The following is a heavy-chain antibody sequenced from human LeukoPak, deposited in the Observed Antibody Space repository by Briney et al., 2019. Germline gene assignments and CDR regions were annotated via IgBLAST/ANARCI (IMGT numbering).Heavy chain of an antibody. J-gene: IGHJ4*02. V-gene: IGHV3-53*01. CDR2: IYSGGIT. CDR1: GFTVSSKF. Sequence: GGSLRLSCAASGFTVSSKFMHWVRQAPGKGLEWVSVIYSGGITYYADSVKGRFTVSRDNSRNTMYLHMNSLKVEDTAVYYCAKDEVASGGGLDYWGQGTLVTVSS. CDR3: AKDEVASGGGLDY. D-gene: IGHD3-16*01.